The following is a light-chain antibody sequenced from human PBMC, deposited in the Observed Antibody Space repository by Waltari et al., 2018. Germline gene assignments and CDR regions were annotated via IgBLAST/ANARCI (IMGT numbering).Light chain of an antibody. CDR2: VNSDGSH. Sequence: QLVLTQSPSASASLGASVRRTRTLASEHSSNIIPRHQQQPEKGPRYLMKVNSDGSHTKGDDIPDRFAGSVSGAGLPLTFSSVQSEAEADYSCQSGGHGNWVFGGGTKLTGL. J-gene: IGLJ3*02. CDR1: SEHSSNI. CDR3: QSGGHGNWV. V-gene: IGLV4-69*01.